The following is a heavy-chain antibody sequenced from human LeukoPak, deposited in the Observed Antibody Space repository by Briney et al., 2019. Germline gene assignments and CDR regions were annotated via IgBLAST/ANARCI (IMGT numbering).Heavy chain of an antibody. CDR2: IHYSGST. CDR1: GGSISSYY. CDR3: ARGTTYNQYYYDSSGYYSFDY. V-gene: IGHV4-59*08. Sequence: SETLSLTCTVSGGSISSYYWSWIRQPPGKGLEWIGNIHYSGSTNYNPSLKSRVTISVDRSKNQFSLKLNSVTAADTAVYYCARGTTYNQYYYDSSGYYSFDYWGQGTLVTVSS. J-gene: IGHJ4*02. D-gene: IGHD3-22*01.